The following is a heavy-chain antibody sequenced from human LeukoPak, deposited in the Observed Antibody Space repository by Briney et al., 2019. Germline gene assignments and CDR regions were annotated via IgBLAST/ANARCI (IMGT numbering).Heavy chain of an antibody. CDR2: IKQDGSEK. CDR1: VFTFSRYW. J-gene: IGHJ4*02. D-gene: IGHD6-13*01. CDR3: VYSSSWYGYFDY. Sequence: PGGSLRLSCAASVFTFSRYWMTWVRQAPGKGLEWVANIKQDGSEKYYVDSVKGRFTISRDNAKNSLYLQMNSLRAEDTAVYYCVYSSSWYGYFDYWGQGTLVTVSS. V-gene: IGHV3-7*01.